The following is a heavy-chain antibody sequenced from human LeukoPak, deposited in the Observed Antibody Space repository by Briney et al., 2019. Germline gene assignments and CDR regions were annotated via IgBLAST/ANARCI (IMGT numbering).Heavy chain of an antibody. Sequence: ASVKVSCKASGYTFTSYDINWVRQATGQGLEWMGWMNPNSGNTGYAQKFQGRVTMTRNTSISTAYMELSSLRSEDTAVYYCARVTVPQLLWFGGDQNFDYWGQGTLVTVSS. J-gene: IGHJ4*02. CDR2: MNPNSGNT. CDR1: GYTFTSYD. D-gene: IGHD3-10*01. CDR3: ARVTVPQLLWFGGDQNFDY. V-gene: IGHV1-8*01.